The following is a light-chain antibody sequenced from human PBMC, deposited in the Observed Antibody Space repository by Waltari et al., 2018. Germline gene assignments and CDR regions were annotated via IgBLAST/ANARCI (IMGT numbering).Light chain of an antibody. CDR1: QRVSSN. J-gene: IGKJ4*01. Sequence: EIVMTQSPATLSVSPGERATLSCRASQRVSSNLAWYQQKPGQAPRLLIYGASTRATGIPARFSGSGSGTEFTLTISSMQSEDFAVYYWQQYNNWPSFGGGTKVEIK. CDR3: QQYNNWPS. CDR2: GAS. V-gene: IGKV3-15*01.